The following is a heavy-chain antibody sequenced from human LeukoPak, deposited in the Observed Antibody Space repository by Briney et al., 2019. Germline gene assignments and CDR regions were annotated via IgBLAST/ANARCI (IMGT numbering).Heavy chain of an antibody. CDR3: AREITMIAVPPAEYFQH. CDR2: IIPIFGIA. D-gene: IGHD3-22*01. CDR1: GGTFSSYA. V-gene: IGHV1-69*04. Sequence: SVKVSCKASGGTFSSYAISWVRQAPGQGLEWMGRIIPIFGIANYAQKFQGRVTITADKSTSTAYMELSSLRSEDTAVYYCAREITMIAVPPAEYFQHWGQGTLVTVSS. J-gene: IGHJ1*01.